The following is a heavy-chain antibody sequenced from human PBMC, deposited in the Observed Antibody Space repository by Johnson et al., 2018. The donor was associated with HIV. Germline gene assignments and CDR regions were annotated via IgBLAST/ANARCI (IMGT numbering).Heavy chain of an antibody. J-gene: IGHJ3*02. CDR2: ISYDGSNK. D-gene: IGHD2/OR15-2a*01. V-gene: IGHV3-30*04. CDR1: GFTFSSYA. CDR3: AKNSAAFDI. Sequence: QEQLVESGGGVVQPGRSLRLSCAASGFTFSSYAMHWVRQAPGKGLEWVAVISYDGSNKYYADSVKGRFTISRDNSKNTLYLQMNSLRAEDTAVYYCAKNSAAFDIWGQGTMVTVSS.